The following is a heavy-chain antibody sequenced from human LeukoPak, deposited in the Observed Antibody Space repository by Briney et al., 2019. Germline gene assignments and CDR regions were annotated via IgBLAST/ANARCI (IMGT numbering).Heavy chain of an antibody. CDR1: GFTFNSYA. CDR3: ARDFMVRGLFDI. D-gene: IGHD3-10*01. J-gene: IGHJ3*02. V-gene: IGHV3-30-3*01. Sequence: GGSLRLSCAASGFTFNSYAMHGVRQAPGKGREWVSSVLSYDGSNKYSADSVKGRFTISRDNSKNTLYLQMNSLRAEDTAVYYCARDFMVRGLFDIWGQGTMVTVSS. CDR2: LSYDGSNK.